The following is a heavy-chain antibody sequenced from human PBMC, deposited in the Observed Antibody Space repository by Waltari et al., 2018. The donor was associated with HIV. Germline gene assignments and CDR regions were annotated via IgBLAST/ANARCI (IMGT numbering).Heavy chain of an antibody. CDR2: IYWDDDK. V-gene: IGHV2-5*02. J-gene: IGHJ6*03. CDR1: GFALTTSAAG. D-gene: IGHD1-7*01. CDR3: ARSAGTNDYYYYYYMDV. Sequence: ITLKESGPSLVKPTQTLTLTCPFSGFALTTSAAGVAWIRQAPGKALEWLALIYWDDDKRYSPSLRSRLTITKDTTKNQVVLTKTNMDPVDTATYYCARSAGTNDYYYYYYMDVWGKGTTVTVSS.